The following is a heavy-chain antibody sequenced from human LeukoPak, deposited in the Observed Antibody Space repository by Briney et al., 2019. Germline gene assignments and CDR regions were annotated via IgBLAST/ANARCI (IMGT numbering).Heavy chain of an antibody. V-gene: IGHV4-34*01. CDR3: ARTVVTNYYYYYGMDV. D-gene: IGHD5-12*01. CDR2: INHSGST. CDR1: GGSFSGYY. J-gene: IGHJ6*02. Sequence: SETLSLTCAVCGGSFSGYYWSWIRQPPGKGLEWIGEINHSGSTNYNPSLKSRVTISVDTSKNQFSLKLSSVTAADTAVYYCARTVVTNYYYYYGMDVWGQGTTVTVSS.